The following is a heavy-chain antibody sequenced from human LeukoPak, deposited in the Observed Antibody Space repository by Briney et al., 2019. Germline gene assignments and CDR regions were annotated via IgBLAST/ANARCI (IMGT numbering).Heavy chain of an antibody. CDR2: IKSKTDGGTT. D-gene: IGHD3-10*01. V-gene: IGHV3-15*01. CDR1: GFTFSNAW. J-gene: IGHJ4*02. CDR3: TLPWGSGSYYDY. Sequence: GGSLRLSCAASGFTFSNAWLNWVRQAPGKGLEWVGHIKSKTDGGTTDYAAPVKGRFTISRDDSKNTLFLQMNSLKTEDTAVYYCTLPWGSGSYYDYWGQGILVTVSS.